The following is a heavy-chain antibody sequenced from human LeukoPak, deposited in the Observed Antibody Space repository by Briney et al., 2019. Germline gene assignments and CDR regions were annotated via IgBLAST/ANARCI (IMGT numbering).Heavy chain of an antibody. CDR2: ISYDGSNK. CDR3: AKVDGFGELYFDY. J-gene: IGHJ4*02. V-gene: IGHV3-30*18. Sequence: PGGSLRLSCASSGFTFRIFGMHRDRQAPGKGLEWVAVISYDGSNKYYGDSVKGRFTISRDNSKNTLYLQMNSLRAEDTAVYYCAKVDGFGELYFDYWGQGTLVTVSS. CDR1: GFTFRIFG. D-gene: IGHD3-10*01.